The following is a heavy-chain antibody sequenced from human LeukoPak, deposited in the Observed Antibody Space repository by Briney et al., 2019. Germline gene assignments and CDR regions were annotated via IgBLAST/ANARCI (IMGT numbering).Heavy chain of an antibody. CDR3: ARVYYDSSGYSAYGMDV. CDR1: GYTFTSYD. D-gene: IGHD3-22*01. Sequence: GVSVKVSCKASGYTFTSYDINWVRQATGQGLEWKGWMNPNSGNTGYAQKFQGRVTMTRNTSISTAYMELSSLRSEDTAVYYCARVYYDSSGYSAYGMDVWGQGTTVTVSS. J-gene: IGHJ6*02. CDR2: MNPNSGNT. V-gene: IGHV1-8*01.